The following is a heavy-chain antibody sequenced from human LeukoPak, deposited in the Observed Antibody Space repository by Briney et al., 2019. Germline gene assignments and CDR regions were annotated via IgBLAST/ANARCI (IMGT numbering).Heavy chain of an antibody. V-gene: IGHV3-66*01. D-gene: IGHD6-25*01. J-gene: IGHJ3*02. CDR2: IYRDDSP. CDR1: RLTLRKHH. CDR3: ARTNRKAAGAFDI. Sequence: GGSLRLFCAASRLTLRKHHKSWVPHAPGEGLEWVSFIYRDDSPYYADSVKGRFTISSDTSKNTLYLQMNSLRGEDTAVYYCARTNRKAAGAFDIWGQGTMVTVSS.